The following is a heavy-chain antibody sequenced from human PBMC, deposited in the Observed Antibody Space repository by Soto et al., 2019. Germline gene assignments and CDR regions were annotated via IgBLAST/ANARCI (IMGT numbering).Heavy chain of an antibody. CDR1: GFSFGGYA. D-gene: IGHD3-9*01. Sequence: PGGSLRLSCTASGFSFGGYAMSWVRQAPGKGLEWVGFIRSKAYGGTTEYAASVKGRYTISRDDSKSIAYLQMNSLKTEDTAVYYCTSTKRGYYDILTGYYGPDPFDIWGQGTMLTVSS. CDR3: TSTKRGYYDILTGYYGPDPFDI. J-gene: IGHJ3*02. CDR2: IRSKAYGGTT. V-gene: IGHV3-49*04.